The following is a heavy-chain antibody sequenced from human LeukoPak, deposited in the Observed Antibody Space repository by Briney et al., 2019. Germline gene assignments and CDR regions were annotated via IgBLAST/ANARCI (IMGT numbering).Heavy chain of an antibody. CDR2: ISYDGSNK. CDR3: ARDPADILTGDSPYFDY. V-gene: IGHV3-30*04. J-gene: IGHJ4*02. Sequence: GRSLRLSCAASGFTFSSYAMHWVRQAPGKGLEWVAVISYDGSNKYYADSVKGRFTISRDNSKNTLYLQMNSLRAEDTAVYYCARDPADILTGDSPYFDYWGQGTLVTVSS. D-gene: IGHD3-9*01. CDR1: GFTFSSYA.